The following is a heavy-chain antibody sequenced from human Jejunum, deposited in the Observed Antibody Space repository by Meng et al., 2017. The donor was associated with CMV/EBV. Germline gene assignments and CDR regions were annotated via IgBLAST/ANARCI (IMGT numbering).Heavy chain of an antibody. D-gene: IGHD1-26*01. CDR1: GYTFTTNG. Sequence: QVQLVQAGAEMKKPGASVKVACKASGYTFTTNGISWVRQAPGQGLEWMGWISAYNGDTIHAQKYQDRVTMTTDASTSTAYIEVRSLRSDDTAVYYCGRVRYGVGETTVDYWGQGTLVTVSS. V-gene: IGHV1-18*01. CDR3: GRVRYGVGETTVDY. J-gene: IGHJ4*02. CDR2: ISAYNGDT.